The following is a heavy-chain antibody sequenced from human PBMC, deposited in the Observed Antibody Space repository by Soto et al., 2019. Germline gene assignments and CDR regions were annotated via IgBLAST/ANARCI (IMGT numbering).Heavy chain of an antibody. D-gene: IGHD2-2*01. J-gene: IGHJ4*02. CDR1: GFTFSSYA. CDR2: ISGSGGGT. CDR3: AKRGAGYCTTISCFGD. Sequence: GGSLRLSCAASGFTFSSYAMSWVRQAPGKGLEWVSAISGSGGGTYYADSVKGRFTISRDNSKNTLYLQMNSLRVDDTALYYCAKRGAGYCTTISCFGDWGQGTLVTVSS. V-gene: IGHV3-23*01.